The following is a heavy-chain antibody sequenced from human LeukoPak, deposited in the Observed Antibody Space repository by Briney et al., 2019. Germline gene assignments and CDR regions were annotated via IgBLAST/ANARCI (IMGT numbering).Heavy chain of an antibody. J-gene: IGHJ4*02. CDR1: GFTFSSYS. CDR2: ISSSSSTI. CDR3: AREAPTFDY. Sequence: GGSLRLSCAASGFTFSSYSMNWVLQAPGKGLEWVSYISSSSSTIKYADSVKGRFTISRDNAKKSLYLQMNSLRAEDTAVYYCAREAPTFDYWGQGTLVTVSS. V-gene: IGHV3-48*01.